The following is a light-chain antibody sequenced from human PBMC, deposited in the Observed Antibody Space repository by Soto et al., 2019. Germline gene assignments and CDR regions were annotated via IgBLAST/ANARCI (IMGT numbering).Light chain of an antibody. CDR1: SSDVGGYNS. CDR2: EVT. CDR3: SSYTSSSTRV. Sequence: SALTQPASVSGSPGRSITSSCTGTSSDVGGYNSVSWYQQHPGKAPKLVIYEVTNRPSGISNRFSGSKSGNTASLTISGLQAEDEADYYCSSYTSSSTRVFGTGTKVTVL. J-gene: IGLJ1*01. V-gene: IGLV2-14*01.